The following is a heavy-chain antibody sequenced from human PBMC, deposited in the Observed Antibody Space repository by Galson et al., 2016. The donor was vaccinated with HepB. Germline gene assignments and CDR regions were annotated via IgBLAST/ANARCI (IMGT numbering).Heavy chain of an antibody. CDR2: ISRTGDTF. CDR1: GFSFSSYN. V-gene: IGHV3-48*02. CDR3: ARDRRHNYAFFDS. D-gene: IGHD3-16*01. J-gene: IGHJ4*02. Sequence: SLRLSCAASGFSFSSYNMDWVRRAPGKGLEWVSYISRTGDTFYYADSVKGRFTISRDNAKNLLYLQMNSLRDEDTAVYYCARDRRHNYAFFDSWGQGTPITVSS.